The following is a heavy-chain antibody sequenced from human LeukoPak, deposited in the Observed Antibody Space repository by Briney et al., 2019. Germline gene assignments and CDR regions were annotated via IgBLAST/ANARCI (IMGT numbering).Heavy chain of an antibody. CDR3: ARENGVGYDSSGSNWEY. J-gene: IGHJ4*02. Sequence: ASVKVSCKASGGTFSSYVISWVRQAPGQGLEWMGRIIPILGIANYAQKFQGRVTITADKSTSTAYMELSSLRSEDTAVYYCARENGVGYDSSGSNWEYWGQGTLVTVSS. D-gene: IGHD3-22*01. CDR2: IIPILGIA. V-gene: IGHV1-69*04. CDR1: GGTFSSYV.